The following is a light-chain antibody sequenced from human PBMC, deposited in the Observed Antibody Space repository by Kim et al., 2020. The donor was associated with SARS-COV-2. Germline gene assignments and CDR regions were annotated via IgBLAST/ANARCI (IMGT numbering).Light chain of an antibody. J-gene: IGKJ1*01. V-gene: IGKV1-5*03. CDR3: QQHKSYLT. Sequence: DIQMAQSPSTLSASIGDRVTITCRASVNVTGWLAWYQQKPGKAPKLLIYAASSLESDVPSRFSGSGSGTEFTLTISSLQPDDSATYYCQQHKSYLTFGQGTKVDIK. CDR1: VNVTGW. CDR2: AAS.